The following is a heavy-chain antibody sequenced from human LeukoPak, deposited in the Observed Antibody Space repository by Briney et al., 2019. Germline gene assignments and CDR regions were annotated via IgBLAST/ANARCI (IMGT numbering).Heavy chain of an antibody. Sequence: QSGGSLRLSCAASGFTFSSYEMNWVRQAPGRGLEWVSYISSSGSTIYYADSVKGRFTISRDNAKNSLYLQMNSLRAEDTAVYYCARIGTAYYYGSGSFDYWGQGTLVTVSS. CDR2: ISSSGSTI. CDR3: ARIGTAYYYGSGSFDY. J-gene: IGHJ4*02. D-gene: IGHD3-10*01. V-gene: IGHV3-48*03. CDR1: GFTFSSYE.